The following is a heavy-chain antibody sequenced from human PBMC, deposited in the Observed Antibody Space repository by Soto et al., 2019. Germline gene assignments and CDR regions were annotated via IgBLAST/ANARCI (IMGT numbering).Heavy chain of an antibody. V-gene: IGHV3-30*18. CDR3: AKDLDVVMVLSATRGLDV. D-gene: IGHD2-15*01. CDR1: GFTFSNFG. CDR2: ISYDGRSE. Sequence: QVQLVESGGGMIQPGKSLRLSCVASGFTFSNFGMHWVRQAPGKGLEWVAGISYDGRSESYVDSVRGRFTLSRDNSKNTLSLQMISLRPEDTGVYYCAKDLDVVMVLSATRGLDVWSQGTTVTVSS. J-gene: IGHJ6*02.